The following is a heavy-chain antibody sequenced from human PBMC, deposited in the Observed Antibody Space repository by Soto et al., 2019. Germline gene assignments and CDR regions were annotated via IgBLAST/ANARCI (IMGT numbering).Heavy chain of an antibody. Sequence: GGSLRLSCAVSGFTFSNYTMRWVRKAPGKGLEWVSAISGDGGSTYYGDSVKGRFTISRDNSKNTLYLQMNSLRAEDTAVYYCAIPSGLTVTGPDFWGQGTLVTVSS. CDR3: AIPSGLTVTGPDF. V-gene: IGHV3-23*01. CDR2: ISGDGGST. J-gene: IGHJ4*02. D-gene: IGHD6-19*01. CDR1: GFTFSNYT.